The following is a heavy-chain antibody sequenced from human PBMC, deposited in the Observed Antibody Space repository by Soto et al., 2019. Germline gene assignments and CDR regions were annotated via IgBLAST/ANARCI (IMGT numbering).Heavy chain of an antibody. J-gene: IGHJ5*02. D-gene: IGHD6-25*01. CDR2: IHSSGSS. CDR1: AASMNCHH. Sequence: SETLSLTCTPSAASMNCHHWSWIRQPAGKGLEWIGHIHSSGSSDYNPSLKSRVTMSVDTSKDRFSLGPMSLAAASTAVYYCARDQGVAAAGITWFDPWGQGSLVTVSS. V-gene: IGHV4-4*07. CDR3: ARDQGVAAAGITWFDP.